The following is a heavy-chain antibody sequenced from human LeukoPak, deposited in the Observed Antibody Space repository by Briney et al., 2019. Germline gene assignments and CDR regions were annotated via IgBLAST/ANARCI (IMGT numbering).Heavy chain of an antibody. CDR3: ANAFSADY. CDR2: IRYDGSNK. D-gene: IGHD2/OR15-2a*01. V-gene: IGHV3-30*02. CDR1: GFTFCSYG. J-gene: IGHJ4*02. Sequence: PGGSLRLSCAASGFTFCSYGMHWVRQAPGKGLEWVAFIRYDGSNKYYADSVKGRFTISRDNSKNTPYLQMNSLRAEDTAVYYCANAFSADYWGQGTLVTVSS.